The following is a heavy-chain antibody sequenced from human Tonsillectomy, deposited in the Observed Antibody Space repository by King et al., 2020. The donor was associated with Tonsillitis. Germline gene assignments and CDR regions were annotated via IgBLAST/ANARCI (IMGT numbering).Heavy chain of an antibody. V-gene: IGHV3-23*04. CDR3: AKVSYLPYSNNLSPLGDH. CDR1: GFTFSNYA. Sequence: VQLVESGGGLVQPGGSLRLSCVASGFTFSNYAMSWVLQAPGKGLEWVSAISGTGGSTYYADSVKGRFTISRDNSKNTLYLQMNSLRAEDTAAYYCAKVSYLPYSNNLSPLGDHWGQGTLVTVSS. CDR2: ISGTGGST. J-gene: IGHJ4*02. D-gene: IGHD6-13*01.